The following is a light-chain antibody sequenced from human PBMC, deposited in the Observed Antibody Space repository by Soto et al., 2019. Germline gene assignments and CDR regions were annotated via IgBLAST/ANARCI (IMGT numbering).Light chain of an antibody. CDR2: GAS. Sequence: IQLTQSPSSLSASVGDRVTITCRASQGISSYLAWYQQKPGKAPKLLIYGASTLQSGVPSRISGSGSGTDFTLTISSLQPEDFATYYCQQANSFPITFGQGTRLEI. V-gene: IGKV1-9*01. J-gene: IGKJ5*01. CDR3: QQANSFPIT. CDR1: QGISSY.